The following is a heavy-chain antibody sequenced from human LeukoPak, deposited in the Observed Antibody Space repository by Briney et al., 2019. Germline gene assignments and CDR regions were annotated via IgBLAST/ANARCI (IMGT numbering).Heavy chain of an antibody. V-gene: IGHV1-8*02. CDR2: MNPNSGNT. CDR1: GYTLTSYG. J-gene: IGHJ6*02. D-gene: IGHD3-9*01. CDR3: ARGNLYDILTGYYYYYYGMDV. Sequence: ASVKVSCKASGYTLTSYGISWVRQAPGQGLEWMGWMNPNSGNTGYAQKFQGRVTMTRNTSISTAYMELSSLRSEDTAVYYCARGNLYDILTGYYYYYYGMDVWGQGTTVTVSS.